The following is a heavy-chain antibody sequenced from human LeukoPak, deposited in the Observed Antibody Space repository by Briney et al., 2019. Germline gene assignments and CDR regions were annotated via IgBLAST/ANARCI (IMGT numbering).Heavy chain of an antibody. D-gene: IGHD3-10*01. CDR1: RYTFTRYG. J-gene: IGHJ6*04. V-gene: IGHV1-18*04. CDR2: ISAYNGNT. CDR3: ARRSMVRGLGYYGMDV. Sequence: GASVKVSCKAFRYTFTRYGIRWVRQAPRHGLERIGWISAYNGNTNYAQKLQGRVTMTTDTSTSTAYMELRSLRSDDTAVYYCARRSMVRGLGYYGMDVWGKGTTVTVSS.